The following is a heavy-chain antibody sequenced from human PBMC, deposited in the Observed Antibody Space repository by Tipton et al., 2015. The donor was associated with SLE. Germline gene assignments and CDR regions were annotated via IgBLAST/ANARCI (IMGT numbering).Heavy chain of an antibody. J-gene: IGHJ4*02. CDR1: GFTFSSFA. D-gene: IGHD3-22*01. CDR3: AKASEGRGYYSGFFDS. Sequence: GSLRLSCAASGFTFSSFAMSWIRQAPGKGLERVSLIYSGGRIHYGDSVRGRFTISRDNSKNTLYLQMNSLRVDDTAVYYCAKASEGRGYYSGFFDSWGQGTLVTVAS. V-gene: IGHV3-23*03. CDR2: IYSGGRI.